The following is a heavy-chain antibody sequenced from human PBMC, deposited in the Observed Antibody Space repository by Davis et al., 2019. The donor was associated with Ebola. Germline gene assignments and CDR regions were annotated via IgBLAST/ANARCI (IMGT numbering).Heavy chain of an antibody. CDR2: INPNSGGT. V-gene: IGHV1-2*02. CDR3: ARGGGVRAAAGDDFDY. J-gene: IGHJ4*02. CDR1: GGTFSSYA. Sequence: ASVKVSCKASGGTFSSYAISWVRQAPGQGLEWMGWINPNSGGTNYAQKFQGRVTMTRDTSISTAYMELSRLRSDDTAVYYCARGGGVRAAAGDDFDYWGQGTLVTVSS. D-gene: IGHD6-13*01.